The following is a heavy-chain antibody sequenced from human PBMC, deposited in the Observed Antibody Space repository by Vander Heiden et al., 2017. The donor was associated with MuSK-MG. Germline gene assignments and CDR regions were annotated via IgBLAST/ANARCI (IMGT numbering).Heavy chain of an antibody. D-gene: IGHD3-3*01. CDR1: GGSVSGYY. CDR2: INHSGST. J-gene: IGHJ5*02. Sequence: QVQLQQWGAGLLKPSETLSLTCAVYGGSVSGYYWSWIRQRPGKGLEGIGEINHSGSTNYNPSRKSRVTISVDTSKNQVSLKLSSVTAADTAVYYCAIADGGAPWNNWFDPWGQGTMVTVSS. CDR3: AIADGGAPWNNWFDP. V-gene: IGHV4-34*01.